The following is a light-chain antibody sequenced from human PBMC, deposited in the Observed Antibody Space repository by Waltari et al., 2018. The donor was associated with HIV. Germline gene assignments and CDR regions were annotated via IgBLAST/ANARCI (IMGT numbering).Light chain of an antibody. Sequence: SSELTQDPVVSVALGQTIKITCQGDSLTGFFANWYQQRPGQAPVLVVYGANRRPSCIPDRFSASNSGNTSSLIISESQAVDEADYYCHSRDTNSDHYVFGGGTRVIVL. CDR3: HSRDTNSDHYV. J-gene: IGLJ1*01. CDR1: SLTGFF. CDR2: GAN. V-gene: IGLV3-19*01.